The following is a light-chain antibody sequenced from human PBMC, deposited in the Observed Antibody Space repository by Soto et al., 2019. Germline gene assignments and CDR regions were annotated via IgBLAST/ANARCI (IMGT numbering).Light chain of an antibody. CDR2: SAS. V-gene: IGKV1-9*01. J-gene: IGKJ3*01. CDR3: QQLNIYPLT. CDR1: QDIPVF. Sequence: DVQLTQSPSFLSASEGDTITITCRASQDIPVFLAWYQHKPGKAPRPLIDSASTLQSGVPSRFSGSGSGTEFTLTINDLQPEDFATYYCQQLNIYPLTFGPGTKVDV.